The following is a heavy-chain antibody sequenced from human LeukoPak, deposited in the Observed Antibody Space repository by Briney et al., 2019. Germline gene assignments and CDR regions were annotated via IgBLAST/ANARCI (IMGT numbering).Heavy chain of an antibody. CDR3: AREIPSTIDGYDI. Sequence: GASVKVSCKASGFTFTGYYMHWVRQAPGQGFEWIGWINANSGGPKYAQKFQGRVTMTRDTSISTAYMELTSLKSDDTAVYFCAREIPSTIDGYDIWGQGTMVTVSS. CDR1: GFTFTGYY. CDR2: INANSGGP. J-gene: IGHJ3*02. V-gene: IGHV1-2*02. D-gene: IGHD1-14*01.